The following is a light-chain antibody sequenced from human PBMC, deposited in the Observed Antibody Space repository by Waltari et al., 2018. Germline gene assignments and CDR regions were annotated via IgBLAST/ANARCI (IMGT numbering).Light chain of an antibody. V-gene: IGKV3-20*01. J-gene: IGKJ1*01. Sequence: IVLTQSPGTLSLSPGERATLSCRASQSVNTYLAWYQQNPGQAPRLLIYGAYTRAAGIPDRFSGSGAGTDFSLTISRLEAEDCAVYYCQHHVRLPATFGQGTKVEIK. CDR2: GAY. CDR1: QSVNTY. CDR3: QHHVRLPAT.